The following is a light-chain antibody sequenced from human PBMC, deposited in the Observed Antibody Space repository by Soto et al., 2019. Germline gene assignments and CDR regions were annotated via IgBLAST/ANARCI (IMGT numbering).Light chain of an antibody. CDR1: HSISSW. Sequence: DIQMTQSPSTLSASVGDRVTITCRASHSISSWLAWYQQKPGKAPNLLIYAASTLESGVPSRFSGSGSGTEFTLTISSLQPDDFATYYCQQYNSYWTFDQGTKVEI. CDR2: AAS. J-gene: IGKJ1*01. CDR3: QQYNSYWT. V-gene: IGKV1-5*01.